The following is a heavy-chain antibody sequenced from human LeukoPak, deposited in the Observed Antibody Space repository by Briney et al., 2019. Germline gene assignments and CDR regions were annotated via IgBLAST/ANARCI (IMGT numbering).Heavy chain of an antibody. CDR2: ISSSSYI. Sequence: GGSLRLSCAVSGFTFSTYSMNWVRQAPGKGLEWVSSISSSSYIYYADSVKGRFTISRDNAKNSLYLQMNSLRAEDTAVYYCARARADGPSDPWGQGTLVTVSS. J-gene: IGHJ5*02. D-gene: IGHD4-17*01. V-gene: IGHV3-21*01. CDR3: ARARADGPSDP. CDR1: GFTFSTYS.